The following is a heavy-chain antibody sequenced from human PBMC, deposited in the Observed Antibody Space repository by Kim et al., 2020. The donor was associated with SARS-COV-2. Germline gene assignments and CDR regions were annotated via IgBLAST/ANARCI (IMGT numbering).Heavy chain of an antibody. V-gene: IGHV3-53*01. CDR2: IYSGGST. J-gene: IGHJ5*02. D-gene: IGHD3-10*01. Sequence: GGSLRLSCAASGFTVSSNYMSWVRQAPGKGLEWVSVIYSGGSTYYADSVKGRFTISRDNSKNTLYLQMNSLRAEDTAVYYCARGVSGNDWFDPWGQGTLVTVSS. CDR1: GFTVSSNY. CDR3: ARGVSGNDWFDP.